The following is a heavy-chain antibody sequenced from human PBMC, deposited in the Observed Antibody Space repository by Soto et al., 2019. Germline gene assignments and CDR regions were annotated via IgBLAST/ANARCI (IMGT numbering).Heavy chain of an antibody. V-gene: IGHV1-46*01. CDR2: INPSGGST. J-gene: IGHJ4*02. CDR1: GYTFTSYY. CDR3: ARDGPSIQDIVLVVADFVY. Sequence: ASVKVSCKASGYTFTSYYMHWVRQVPGQGLEWMGIINPSGGSTSYAQRFQGRVTMTRDTSTSTVYMELSSLRSEDTAVYYCARDGPSIQDIVLVVADFVYWGQGPLVTVSS. D-gene: IGHD2-15*01.